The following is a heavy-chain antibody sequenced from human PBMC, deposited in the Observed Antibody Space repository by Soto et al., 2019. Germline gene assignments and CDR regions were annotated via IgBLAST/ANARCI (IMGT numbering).Heavy chain of an antibody. D-gene: IGHD3-9*01. V-gene: IGHV3-33*01. CDR2: IWYDGSNK. CDR3: ARGSWVLRYFDWLLQHSYCDY. CDR1: GFTFSSYG. Sequence: QVQLVESGGGVVQPGRSLRLSCAASGFTFSSYGMHWVRQAPGKGLEWVAVIWYDGSNKYYADSVKGRFTSSRDNSKNRLSVKMNSLRAEDTAVYYCARGSWVLRYFDWLLQHSYCDYWGQGTMVTVSS. J-gene: IGHJ4*02.